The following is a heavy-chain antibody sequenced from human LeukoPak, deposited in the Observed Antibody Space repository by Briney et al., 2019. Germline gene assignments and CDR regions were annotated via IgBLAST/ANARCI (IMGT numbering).Heavy chain of an antibody. CDR3: AKNWGGYDY. V-gene: IGHV3-23*01. CDR1: GFTFSIFA. D-gene: IGHD3-10*01. CDR2: ISNSGDST. J-gene: IGHJ4*02. Sequence: GGSLRLSCAASGFTFSIFAMTWVRQAPGKGLEWVSAISNSGDSTYHADSVKGRFTISRDNSRNTLYLQMNSLRAEDTAIYYCAKNWGGYDYWGPGTLVTVSS.